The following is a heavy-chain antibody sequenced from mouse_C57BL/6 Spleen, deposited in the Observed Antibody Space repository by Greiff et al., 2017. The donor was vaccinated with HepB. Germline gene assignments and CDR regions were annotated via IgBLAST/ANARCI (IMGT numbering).Heavy chain of an antibody. V-gene: IGHV5-2*03. D-gene: IGHD1-1*01. Sequence: EVKVEESGGGLVQPGESLKLSCESNEYEFPSHDMSWVRKTPEKRLELVAAINSDGGSTYYPDTMERRFIISRDNTKKTLYLQMSSLRSEDTALYYCARLDYYGSSYDWYFDVWGTGTTVTVSS. CDR2: INSDGGST. J-gene: IGHJ1*03. CDR1: EYEFPSHD. CDR3: ARLDYYGSSYDWYFDV.